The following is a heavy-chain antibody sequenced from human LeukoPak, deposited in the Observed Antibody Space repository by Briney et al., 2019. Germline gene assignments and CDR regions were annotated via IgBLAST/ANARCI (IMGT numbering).Heavy chain of an antibody. D-gene: IGHD6-19*01. CDR2: ICGSGGCT. V-gene: IGHV3-23*01. CDR1: GFTFNTYA. J-gene: IGHJ4*02. Sequence: GGSLRLSCEASGFTFNTYAIYWVRQAPGKGLEWVSGICGSGGCTYYADSVKGRFTISRDNSKNTVYLQMNSLTADDTAVYYCAKTTVGYSSGRYPGWPADCWGQGTLVTVSS. CDR3: AKTTVGYSSGRYPGWPADC.